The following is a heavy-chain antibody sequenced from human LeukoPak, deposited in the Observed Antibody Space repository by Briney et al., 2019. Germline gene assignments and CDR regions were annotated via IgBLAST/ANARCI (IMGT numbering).Heavy chain of an antibody. V-gene: IGHV3-74*01. Sequence: GGSLRLSCEASGFTFSNYWMHWVRQAPGKGLMWVSQFSTDGSQTFYADSVKGRFTISRGNAKNTLFLQMDSLRPEDTAVYYCVRSLRSADFWGQGTLVTVSS. CDR2: FSTDGSQT. J-gene: IGHJ4*02. CDR3: VRSLRSADF. CDR1: GFTFSNYW.